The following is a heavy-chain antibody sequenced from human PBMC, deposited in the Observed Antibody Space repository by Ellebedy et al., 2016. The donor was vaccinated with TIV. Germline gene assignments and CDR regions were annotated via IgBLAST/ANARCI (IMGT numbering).Heavy chain of an antibody. V-gene: IGHV3-23*01. D-gene: IGHD3-22*01. J-gene: IGHJ4*02. CDR1: GFTFGSFA. Sequence: GESLKISCAASGFTFGSFAMHWVRQAPGKGLEWLSVIGGDGRNTSHADSVKGRFTLTRDNSKKTLYLEMNRLRTEDTAVYYCAKGSSSGFTYDRVGFEYWGQGTLVTVSS. CDR2: IGGDGRNT. CDR3: AKGSSSGFTYDRVGFEY.